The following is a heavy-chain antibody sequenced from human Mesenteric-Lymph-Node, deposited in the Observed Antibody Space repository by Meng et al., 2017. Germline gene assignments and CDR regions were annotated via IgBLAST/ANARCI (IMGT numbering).Heavy chain of an antibody. Sequence: GSLRLSCTVSGGSISSYYWSWIRQPAGKGLEWIGRMYTSGSTNYNPSLKSRVTMSVDTSKNQFSLRLISVTAADTAVYYCARDRGAAGGIDYWGQGTLVTVSS. D-gene: IGHD6-13*01. CDR2: MYTSGST. V-gene: IGHV4-4*07. CDR3: ARDRGAAGGIDY. CDR1: GGSISSYY. J-gene: IGHJ4*02.